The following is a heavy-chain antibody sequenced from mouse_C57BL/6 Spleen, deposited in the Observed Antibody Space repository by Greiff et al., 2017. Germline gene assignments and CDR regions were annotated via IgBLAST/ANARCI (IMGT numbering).Heavy chain of an antibody. J-gene: IGHJ1*03. CDR3: ARMYYGISYEYFDV. CDR1: GYTFTSYW. CDR2: IDPSDSNT. Sequence: VKLQQPGAELVKPGASVKLSCKASGYTFTSYWMQWVKQRPGQGLEWIGEIDPSDSNTNYNQKFKGKATLTVDTSSSPAYMQLSILTSEDSAVYCCARMYYGISYEYFDVWGTGTTVTVSS. V-gene: IGHV1-50*01. D-gene: IGHD1-1*01.